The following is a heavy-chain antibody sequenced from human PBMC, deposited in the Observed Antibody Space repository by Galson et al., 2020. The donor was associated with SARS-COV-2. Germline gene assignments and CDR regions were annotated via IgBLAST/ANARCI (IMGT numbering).Heavy chain of an antibody. CDR3: AAIHSPFFYYYYMDG. CDR2: ISSSSSYI. V-gene: IGHV3-21*01. J-gene: IGHJ6*03. D-gene: IGHD5-18*01. Sequence: GGSLSLSCAASGFTFSSYSMNWLRQAPGKGLEWVSSISSSSSYIYYADSVRGRFTISRDNAKNSLYLQMNSLRAEDTAVYYCAAIHSPFFYYYYMDGWGKGTTVTVSS. CDR1: GFTFSSYS.